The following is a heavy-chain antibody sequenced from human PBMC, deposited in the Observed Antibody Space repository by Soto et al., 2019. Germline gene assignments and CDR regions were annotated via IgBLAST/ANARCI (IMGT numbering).Heavy chain of an antibody. V-gene: IGHV4-59*08. J-gene: IGHJ4*02. CDR2: IYYSGST. Sequence: PSETLSLTCTVSGGSISSYYWSWIRQPPGKGLEWIGYIYYSGSTNYNPSLKSRVTISVDTSKNQFSLKLSSVTAADTAVYYCARSTTGYSYGFNFDYWGQGTLVTVSS. D-gene: IGHD5-18*01. CDR1: GGSISSYY. CDR3: ARSTTGYSYGFNFDY.